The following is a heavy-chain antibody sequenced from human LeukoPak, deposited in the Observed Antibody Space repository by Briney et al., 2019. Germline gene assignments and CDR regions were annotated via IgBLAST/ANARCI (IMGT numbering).Heavy chain of an antibody. D-gene: IGHD6-13*01. CDR3: AKDWGSSSWYPDAFDI. CDR1: GFTFSSYD. Sequence: GGSLRLSCAASGFTFSSYDMSWVRQAPGKGLEWVSAISGSGGSTYYADSVKGRFTISRDNSKNTLYLQMNSLRAEDTAVYYCAKDWGSSSWYPDAFDIWGQGTMVTVSS. CDR2: ISGSGGST. J-gene: IGHJ3*02. V-gene: IGHV3-23*01.